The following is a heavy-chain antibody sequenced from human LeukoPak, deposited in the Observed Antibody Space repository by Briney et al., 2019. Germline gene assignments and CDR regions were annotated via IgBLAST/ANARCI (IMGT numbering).Heavy chain of an antibody. Sequence: GASVKVSCKASGYTFTSYWISWVRQTPGQGLEWMGWISAYNGNTNYAQKLQGRVTMTTDTSTSTAYMELRSLRSDDTAVYYCARDSSSSWYLPYYYYMDVWGKGTTVTVSS. D-gene: IGHD6-13*01. J-gene: IGHJ6*03. CDR2: ISAYNGNT. CDR3: ARDSSSSWYLPYYYYMDV. V-gene: IGHV1-18*01. CDR1: GYTFTSYW.